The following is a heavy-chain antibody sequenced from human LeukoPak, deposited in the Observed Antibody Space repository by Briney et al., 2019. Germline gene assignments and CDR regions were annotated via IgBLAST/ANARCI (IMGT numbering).Heavy chain of an antibody. V-gene: IGHV3-48*04. Sequence: GGSLRLSCAASGFTFSSYSMNWVRQAPGKGLEWVSYISSSSITIYYADSVKGRFTISRDNAKNSLYLQMNSLRAVDTAVYYCARKRWYFDYWGQGTLVTVSS. CDR2: ISSSSITI. J-gene: IGHJ4*02. D-gene: IGHD4-23*01. CDR3: ARKRWYFDY. CDR1: GFTFSSYS.